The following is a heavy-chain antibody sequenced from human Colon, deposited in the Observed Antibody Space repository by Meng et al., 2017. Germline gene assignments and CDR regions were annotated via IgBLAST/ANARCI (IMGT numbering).Heavy chain of an antibody. CDR1: GYTFSNYE. D-gene: IGHD1-26*01. V-gene: IGHV1-8*02. Sequence: QVQLVQSGAEVKKPGASVRVSCETYGYTFSNYEVNWVRQASGHGLEWMGWMNHDSGKTGYAHKFQGRVTLTRDTSTGTAYMELTSLTPDDTAVYYCARGGAPPYYFDYWGQGTLVTVSS. CDR2: MNHDSGKT. CDR3: ARGGAPPYYFDY. J-gene: IGHJ4*02.